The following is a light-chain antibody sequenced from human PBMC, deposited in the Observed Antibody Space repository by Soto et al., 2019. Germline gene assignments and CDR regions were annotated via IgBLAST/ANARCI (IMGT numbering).Light chain of an antibody. CDR3: CLYAVTFYV. Sequence: QSVLTQPPSASGSPGQSVTISCTGTSSDVGKYDYVSWFQHHPGKAPKLIIYEVSKRPSGVPDRFSGSKSGNTASMTISGLQAEDEADYYCCLYAVTFYVFGTGTKVTVL. CDR2: EVS. J-gene: IGLJ1*01. CDR1: SSDVGKYDY. V-gene: IGLV2-8*01.